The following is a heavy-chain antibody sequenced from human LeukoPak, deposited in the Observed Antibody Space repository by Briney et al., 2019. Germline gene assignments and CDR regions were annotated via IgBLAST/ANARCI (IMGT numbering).Heavy chain of an antibody. CDR1: GYSFTSYW. CDR2: IYPGDSDT. V-gene: IGHV5-51*01. CDR3: ASATSGSVAGYVFQH. J-gene: IGHJ1*01. Sequence: PGESLKITCKGSGYSFTSYWIGWVRQMPGKGLEWMGIIYPGDSDTRYSPSFQGQVTISADKSISTAYLQWSSLKASDTAMYYCASATSGSVAGYVFQHWGQGTLVTVSS. D-gene: IGHD5-12*01.